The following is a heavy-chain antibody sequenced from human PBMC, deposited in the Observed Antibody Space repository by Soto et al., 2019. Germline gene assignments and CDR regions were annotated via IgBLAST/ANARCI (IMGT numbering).Heavy chain of an antibody. CDR1: GFTFSSYG. J-gene: IGHJ3*02. Sequence: QVQLVESGGGVVQPGRSLRLSCAASGFTFSSYGMHWVRQAPGKGLEWVAVIWYDGSNKYYADSVKGRFTISRDNSKNTLYLQMNSLRAEDTAVYYCARESGYYGSGSYYNGDAFDIWGQGTMVTVSS. CDR2: IWYDGSNK. V-gene: IGHV3-33*01. D-gene: IGHD3-10*01. CDR3: ARESGYYGSGSYYNGDAFDI.